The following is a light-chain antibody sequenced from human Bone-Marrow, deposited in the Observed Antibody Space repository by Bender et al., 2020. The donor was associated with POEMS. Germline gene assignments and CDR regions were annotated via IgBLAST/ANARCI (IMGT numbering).Light chain of an antibody. Sequence: QSALTQPASVSGSPGQSITISCTGTSSDVGDYNYVSWYQQFPGKAPKLMIYDVFHRPSGVSSRFSGSKSGNTASLTISGLQAEDEADYYCSSYTDSSTYVFGTGTQVTV. V-gene: IGLV2-14*01. CDR3: SSYTDSSTYV. J-gene: IGLJ1*01. CDR2: DVF. CDR1: SSDVGDYNY.